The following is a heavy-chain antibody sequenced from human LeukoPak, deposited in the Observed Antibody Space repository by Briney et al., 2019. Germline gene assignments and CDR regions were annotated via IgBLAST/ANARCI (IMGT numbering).Heavy chain of an antibody. Sequence: GGSLRLSCVASGFTFSNYAMGWVRQAPGKRPEWVSSLTDSGGTTYYVDSVKGRFAISRDNSKNTLYLHMNSLRAEDTAVYYCARDDSGSYYAPNPNYYYYGMDVWGQGTTVTVSS. CDR1: GFTFSNYA. CDR3: ARDDSGSYYAPNPNYYYYGMDV. J-gene: IGHJ6*02. CDR2: LTDSGGTT. V-gene: IGHV3-23*01. D-gene: IGHD1-26*01.